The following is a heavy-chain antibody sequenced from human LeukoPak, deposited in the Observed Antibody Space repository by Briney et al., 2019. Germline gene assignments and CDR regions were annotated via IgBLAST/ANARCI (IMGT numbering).Heavy chain of an antibody. CDR1: GYTLTNYY. CDR2: SNPNGGST. J-gene: IGHJ4*02. V-gene: IGHV1-46*01. D-gene: IGHD5-24*01. CDR3: ARVMATIVGYYFDY. Sequence: RASVKVSCKASGYTLTNYYIHWVRQAPGQGLEWMGISNPNGGSTSYAQKFQGRVTMTRDTSTSTVYMELSSLRSEDTAVYYCARVMATIVGYYFDYWGQGTLVTVSS.